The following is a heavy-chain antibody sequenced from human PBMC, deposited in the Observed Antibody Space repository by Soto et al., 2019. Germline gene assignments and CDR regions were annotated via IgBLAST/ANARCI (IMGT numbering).Heavy chain of an antibody. Sequence: QITLKESGPTLVKPTQTLTLTCTFSGLSLSTSGVGVGGIRQPQGKALEWLALIYWNDDRRYSPSLKSRLTITKDSSKNQVVLSITNMDPVDTAIYFCAHRLSTEPPPYWYFDLWGRGTLVTVSS. D-gene: IGHD3-16*02. CDR2: IYWNDDR. CDR1: GLSLSTSGVG. CDR3: AHRLSTEPPPYWYFDL. V-gene: IGHV2-5*01. J-gene: IGHJ2*01.